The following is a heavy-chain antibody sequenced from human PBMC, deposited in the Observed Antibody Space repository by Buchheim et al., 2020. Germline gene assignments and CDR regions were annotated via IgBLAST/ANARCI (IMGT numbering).Heavy chain of an antibody. J-gene: IGHJ6*02. V-gene: IGHV1-46*01. CDR2: INPSGGST. Sequence: QVQLVQSGAEVKKPGASVKVSCKASGYTFTSYYMHWVRQAPGQGLEWMGIINPSGGSTRYAQKFQGRVTLTRDTSTSTVYLELSSLRSEDTAVYYCARATLPDDYYYGMDVWGQGTT. D-gene: IGHD2-21*02. CDR1: GYTFTSYY. CDR3: ARATLPDDYYYGMDV.